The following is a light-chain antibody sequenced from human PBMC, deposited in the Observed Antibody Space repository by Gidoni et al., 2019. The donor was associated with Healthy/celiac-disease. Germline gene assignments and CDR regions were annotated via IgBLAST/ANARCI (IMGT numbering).Light chain of an antibody. Sequence: DIQMTQSPSSLSASVGDRVTITCQASQDISNYLNWYQQKQGKAPKLLIYDASNLETGVPSRFSGSGSGTDFTFTISSLQTEDIATYYCQQYDNLPVTFGGGTKVEIK. CDR3: QQYDNLPVT. J-gene: IGKJ4*01. CDR2: DAS. CDR1: QDISNY. V-gene: IGKV1-33*01.